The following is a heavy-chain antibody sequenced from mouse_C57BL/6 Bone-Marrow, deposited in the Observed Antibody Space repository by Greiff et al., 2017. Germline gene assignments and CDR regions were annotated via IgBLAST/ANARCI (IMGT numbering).Heavy chain of an antibody. J-gene: IGHJ4*01. D-gene: IGHD1-1*01. CDR2: IYPRSGNT. Sequence: QVQLKQSGAELARPGASVKLSCKASGYTFTSYGISWVKQRTGQGLEWIGEIYPRSGNTYYNAKFKGKATLTADKSSSTAYMELRSLTSEDAAVYFCARELYYYGSSPYYYAMDYWGQGTSVTVSS. CDR3: ARELYYYGSSPYYYAMDY. CDR1: GYTFTSYG. V-gene: IGHV1-81*01.